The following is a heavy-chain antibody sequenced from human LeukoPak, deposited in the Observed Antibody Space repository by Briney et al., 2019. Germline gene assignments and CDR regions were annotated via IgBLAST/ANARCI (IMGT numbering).Heavy chain of an antibody. V-gene: IGHV4-30-4*07. J-gene: IGHJ4*02. D-gene: IGHD3-10*01. CDR2: VHYSGSA. CDR3: ARGQWFRAF. Sequence: SETLSLTCAVSGGSISSGGYSWSWIRQPPGKGLEWIGEVHYSGSATYNPSLKSRVTISVDTSINQFSLKMNSVTAADTAVYYCARGQWFRAFWSRGTPVTVSS. CDR1: GGSISSGGYS.